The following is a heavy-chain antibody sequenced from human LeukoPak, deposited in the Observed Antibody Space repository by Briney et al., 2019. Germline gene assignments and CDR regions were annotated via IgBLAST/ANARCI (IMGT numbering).Heavy chain of an antibody. D-gene: IGHD6-19*01. Sequence: PGGSLRLSCAASGFTFSSYAMSWVRQAPGKGLEWVSAISGSGGSTYYADSVKGRFTISRDNSKNTLYLQMNSLRAEDTAVYYCAKGSGYSSGWPIDYWGQEPWSPSPQ. V-gene: IGHV3-23*01. J-gene: IGHJ4*01. CDR1: GFTFSSYA. CDR2: ISGSGGST. CDR3: AKGSGYSSGWPIDY.